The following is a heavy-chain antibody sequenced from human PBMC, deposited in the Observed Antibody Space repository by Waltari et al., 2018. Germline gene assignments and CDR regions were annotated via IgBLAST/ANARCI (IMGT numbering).Heavy chain of an antibody. V-gene: IGHV4-39*01. CDR2: IFDSGST. J-gene: IGHJ6*02. CDR3: ARHFPDDQTYYYGMDV. Sequence: QLQLQESGPGLVKPSETLSLTCSVSGGSIGTGTVYWGWIRQPPGKGLEWIGTIFDSGSTFYNPSLDSRATISIDTSKNQFSLKLNSVTAADAAVYYCARHFPDDQTYYYGMDVWGQGTTVTVSS. CDR1: GGSIGTGTVY. D-gene: IGHD1-1*01.